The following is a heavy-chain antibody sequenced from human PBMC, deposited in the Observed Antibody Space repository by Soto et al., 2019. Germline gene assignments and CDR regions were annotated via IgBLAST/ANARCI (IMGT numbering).Heavy chain of an antibody. J-gene: IGHJ3*02. CDR2: IKTSGGS. D-gene: IGHD6-19*01. CDR1: AGSFSHYY. Sequence: PSETLSLTCAVSAGSFSHYYWNWIRQSPGKGLEWIGRIKTSGGSNYNPSLRSRVSMSVDMAKNQFSLRLTSVTASDTAVYYCARGGSSDWQVALDIWGQGTIVTVSS. V-gene: IGHV4-34*01. CDR3: ARGGSSDWQVALDI.